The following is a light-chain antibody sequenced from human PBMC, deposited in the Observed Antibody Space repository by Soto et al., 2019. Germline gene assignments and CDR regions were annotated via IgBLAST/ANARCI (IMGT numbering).Light chain of an antibody. V-gene: IGKV1-5*01. CDR1: QNIRNL. J-gene: IGKJ5*01. CDR3: QQYYTYST. Sequence: DIQLTQSPSTLSAAVGDSFTITCRASQNIRNLLAWYQQKPGKAPKPLIFDASTLKTGVPSRFGGSGSGAEFNFTITGLQPDDFATYFCQQYYTYSTFGQGTRLEIK. CDR2: DAS.